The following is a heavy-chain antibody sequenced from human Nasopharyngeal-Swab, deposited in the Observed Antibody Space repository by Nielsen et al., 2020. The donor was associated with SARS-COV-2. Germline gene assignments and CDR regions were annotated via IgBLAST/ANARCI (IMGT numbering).Heavy chain of an antibody. Sequence: SVKVSCKASGGTFSSYAISWVRQAPGQGLEWMGGIIPIFGTANYAQKFQGRVTITADESTSTAYMELSSLRSEDTAVYYRARGITILHAFDIWGQGTMVTVSS. CDR3: ARGITILHAFDI. D-gene: IGHD3-3*01. CDR2: IIPIFGTA. V-gene: IGHV1-69*13. J-gene: IGHJ3*02. CDR1: GGTFSSYA.